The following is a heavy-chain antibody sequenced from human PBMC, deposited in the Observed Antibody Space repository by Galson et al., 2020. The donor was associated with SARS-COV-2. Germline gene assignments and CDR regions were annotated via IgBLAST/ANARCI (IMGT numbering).Heavy chain of an antibody. J-gene: IGHJ4*02. CDR2: IYSGGST. V-gene: IGHV3-66*01. CDR3: ARAWYTTGWSPFDY. D-gene: IGHD6-19*01. CDR1: FTVSTNY. Sequence: FTVSTNYMNWVRQAPGKGLEWVSVIYSGGSTYYAGSVKGRFTISRDSSKNTLYLQMNNLRAEDTAVYFCARAWYTTGWSPFDYWGQGTLITVSS.